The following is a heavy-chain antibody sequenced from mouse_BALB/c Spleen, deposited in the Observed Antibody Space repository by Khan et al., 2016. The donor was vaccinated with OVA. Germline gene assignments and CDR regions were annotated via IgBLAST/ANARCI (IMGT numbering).Heavy chain of an antibody. CDR2: IYPGSGSI. CDR3: ARRDYGSSYPGFVY. Sequence: QVQLQQSGPELVKPGASVKMSCKASGYSFTDYIISWVKRRTGQGLQWIGEIYPGSGSIYSNEKFKGKATLTADKSSNTAYMQLSSLTSEDSAVYFCARRDYGSSYPGFVYLGQGTLVTVSA. J-gene: IGHJ3*01. D-gene: IGHD1-1*01. CDR1: GYSFTDYI. V-gene: IGHV1-77*01.